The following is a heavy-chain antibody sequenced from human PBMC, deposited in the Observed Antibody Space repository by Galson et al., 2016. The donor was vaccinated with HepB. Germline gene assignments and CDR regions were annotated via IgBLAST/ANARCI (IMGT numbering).Heavy chain of an antibody. CDR1: GFSFSNYA. J-gene: IGHJ4*02. CDR3: ARSRGSYGSGSYWAVLDY. D-gene: IGHD3-10*01. Sequence: SLRLSCAASGFSFSNYALHWVRQAPGKGLEWVAVVSYDGRRKYYAGSVRGRFTISRDNSKNTLYLQMNSLRGEDTAVYYCARSRGSYGSGSYWAVLDYRGQGTLVTVSS. V-gene: IGHV3-30*04. CDR2: VSYDGRRK.